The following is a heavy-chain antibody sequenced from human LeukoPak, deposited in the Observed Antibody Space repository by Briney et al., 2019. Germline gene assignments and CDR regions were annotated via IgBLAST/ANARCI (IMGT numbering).Heavy chain of an antibody. Sequence: SVKVSCKASGGTFSSYAISWVRQAPGQGLEWMGGIIPIFGTANYAQKFQGRVTITADESTSTAYMELSSLRSEDTAVYYCAKDRYGGTSVEYFQHWGQGTLVTVSS. D-gene: IGHD4-23*01. CDR1: GGTFSSYA. CDR3: AKDRYGGTSVEYFQH. J-gene: IGHJ1*01. CDR2: IIPIFGTA. V-gene: IGHV1-69*13.